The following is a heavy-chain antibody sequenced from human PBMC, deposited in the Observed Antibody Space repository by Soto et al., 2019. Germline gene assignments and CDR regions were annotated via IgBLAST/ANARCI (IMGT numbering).Heavy chain of an antibody. CDR2: ISYDGSNK. D-gene: IGHD1-7*01. CDR3: ARDGAIYNWNYSDYGMDV. J-gene: IGHJ6*02. CDR1: GFTFSSYA. Sequence: QVQLVESGGGVVQPGRSLRLSCAASGFTFSSYAMHWVRQAPGKGLEWVAVISYDGSNKYYADSVKGRFTISRDNSKNTLYLQMNSLRAEDTAVYYCARDGAIYNWNYSDYGMDVWGQGTTVTVSS. V-gene: IGHV3-30-3*01.